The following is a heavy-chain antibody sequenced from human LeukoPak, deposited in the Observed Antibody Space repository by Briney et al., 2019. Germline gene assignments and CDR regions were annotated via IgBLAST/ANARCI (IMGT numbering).Heavy chain of an antibody. CDR1: GFTFNSYA. CDR2: IYSGGST. V-gene: IGHV3-53*01. CDR3: AGTYYYDKGAFDI. Sequence: GGSLRLSCAASGFTFNSYAMNWVRQAPGKGLEWVSVIYSGGSTYYADSVKGRLTISRDNSKNTLYLQMNSLRAEDTAVYYCAGTYYYDKGAFDIWGQGTMVTVSS. J-gene: IGHJ3*02. D-gene: IGHD3-22*01.